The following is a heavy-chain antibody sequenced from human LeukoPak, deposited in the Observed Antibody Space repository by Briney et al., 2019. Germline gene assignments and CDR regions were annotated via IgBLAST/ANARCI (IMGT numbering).Heavy chain of an antibody. CDR1: GYTFTSYA. D-gene: IGHD6-6*01. V-gene: IGHV1-3*01. Sequence: AASVKVSCKASGYTFTSYAMHWVRQAPGQRLEWMGWINAGNGNTKYSQKFQGRVTIARDTSASTAYMELSSLRSEDTAVYYCARDRIVARLPSAWFDPWGQGTLVTVSS. CDR3: ARDRIVARLPSAWFDP. CDR2: INAGNGNT. J-gene: IGHJ5*02.